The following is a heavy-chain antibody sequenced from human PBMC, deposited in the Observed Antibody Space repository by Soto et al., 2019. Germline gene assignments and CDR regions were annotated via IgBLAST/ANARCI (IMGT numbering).Heavy chain of an antibody. D-gene: IGHD5-12*01. CDR1: GGSISSGGYY. CDR2: IYYSGST. V-gene: IGHV4-31*03. CDR3: ARDLWLRSINAFAI. J-gene: IGHJ3*02. Sequence: QVQLQESGPGLVKPSQTLSLTCTVSGGSISSGGYYWSWIRQHPGKGLEWIGYIYYSGSTYYNPSLKSRVTXXVXTXXNQFSLKLSSVTAADTAVYYCARDLWLRSINAFAIWGQGTMVTVSS.